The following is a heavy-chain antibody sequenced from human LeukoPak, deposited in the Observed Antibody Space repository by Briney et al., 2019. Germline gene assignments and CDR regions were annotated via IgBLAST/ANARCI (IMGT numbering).Heavy chain of an antibody. Sequence: PSETLSLTCTVSGGSISSYYWSWIRQPAGKGLEWIGRIYTSGSTNYNPSLKSRVTMSVDTSKNQFSLKLSSVTAADTAVYYCARERIVVVVAATQWFDPWGQGTLVTVSS. CDR3: ARERIVVVVAATQWFDP. J-gene: IGHJ5*02. D-gene: IGHD2-15*01. CDR2: IYTSGST. V-gene: IGHV4-4*07. CDR1: GGSISSYY.